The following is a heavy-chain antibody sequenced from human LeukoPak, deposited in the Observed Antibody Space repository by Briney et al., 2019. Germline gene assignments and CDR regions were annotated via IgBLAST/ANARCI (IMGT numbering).Heavy chain of an antibody. CDR1: GXXXXGYY. CDR3: ARLLDKTYYYGMDV. Sequence: SETLSLTCAVYGXXXXGYYWSWIRQPPXXXXXXIGEINHSGSTNYNPSLKSRVTISVDTSKNQFSLKLSSVTAADTAVYYCARLLDKTYYYGMDVWGQGTTVTVSS. J-gene: IGHJ6*02. CDR2: INHSGST. V-gene: IGHV4-34*01. D-gene: IGHD2-2*03.